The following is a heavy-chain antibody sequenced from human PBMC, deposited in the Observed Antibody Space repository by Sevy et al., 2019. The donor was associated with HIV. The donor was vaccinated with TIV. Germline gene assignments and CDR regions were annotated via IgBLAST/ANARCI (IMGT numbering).Heavy chain of an antibody. CDR2: IFSDGSNK. Sequence: GGSLRLSCAASGFTFSTYGMDWVRQAPGKGLEWVAVIFSDGSNKYYADSVKGRFTISRDNSKNTLYLQMNSLRVEDTAVYYCAKDRSIVGETTGFDSWGQGTLVTVSS. J-gene: IGHJ4*02. CDR1: GFTFSTYG. D-gene: IGHD1-26*01. V-gene: IGHV3-30*18. CDR3: AKDRSIVGETTGFDS.